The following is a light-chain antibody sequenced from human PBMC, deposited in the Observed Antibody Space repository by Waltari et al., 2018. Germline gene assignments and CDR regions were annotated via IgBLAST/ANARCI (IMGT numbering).Light chain of an antibody. Sequence: DIQMTQSPSTLSASVGDRVTITCRDSQSVTRYLAWYQQKPGKAPKVLFWDVSSLERGVPSRFSGSGSGTEFPLTISSLQPDDFATYYCQQYDRYSAWTFGQGTKVEIK. J-gene: IGKJ1*01. CDR1: QSVTRY. CDR3: QQYDRYSAWT. V-gene: IGKV1-5*01. CDR2: DVS.